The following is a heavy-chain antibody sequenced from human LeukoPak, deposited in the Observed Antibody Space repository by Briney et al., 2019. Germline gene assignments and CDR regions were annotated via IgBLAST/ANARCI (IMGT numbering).Heavy chain of an antibody. CDR2: IKQDGSEK. J-gene: IGHJ4*02. V-gene: IGHV3-7*04. D-gene: IGHD6-13*01. Sequence: GGSLRLSCAASGFTFSNAWMHWVRQAPGKGPEWVANIKQDGSEKYYVDSVKGRFTISKDNAKNLLFLQMNSLRAEDTAVYYCGRGISTAGSHWGQGTLVTVSS. CDR1: GFTFSNAW. CDR3: GRGISTAGSH.